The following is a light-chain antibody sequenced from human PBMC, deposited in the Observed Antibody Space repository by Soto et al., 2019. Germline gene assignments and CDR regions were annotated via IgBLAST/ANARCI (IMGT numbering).Light chain of an antibody. CDR3: ETWDSNTRV. J-gene: IGLJ3*02. CDR2: LEGSGRY. CDR1: SGHSTYI. V-gene: IGLV4-60*02. Sequence: PVLTQSSSASASLGSSVKLTCTLSSGHSTYIIAWHQQQPGKAPRYLMNLEGSGRYNRGNGVPDRFSGSSSGADPYLTISNLQFEDEADYYCETWDSNTRVFGGGTKVTVL.